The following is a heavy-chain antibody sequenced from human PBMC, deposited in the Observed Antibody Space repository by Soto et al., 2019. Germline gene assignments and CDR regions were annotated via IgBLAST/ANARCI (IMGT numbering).Heavy chain of an antibody. CDR1: EAALRSYG. D-gene: IGHD5-12*01. J-gene: IGHJ4*02. Sequence: GGSLRHSCAASEAALRSYGMSWVRQAPGKGLEWVSCIDSAGGTYYADSVKGRFTIFRDTSRNTLFLQMNNLRAEDTAIYYCASRAIYTVATDYWGKGTLVTVSS. V-gene: IGHV3-23*01. CDR2: IDSAGGT. CDR3: ASRAIYTVATDY.